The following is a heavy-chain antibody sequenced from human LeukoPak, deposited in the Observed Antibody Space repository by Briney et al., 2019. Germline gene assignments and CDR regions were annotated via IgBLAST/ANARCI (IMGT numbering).Heavy chain of an antibody. D-gene: IGHD2-15*01. CDR1: GFTFSSYG. J-gene: IGHJ4*02. CDR3: ARDLDARYCSGGSCSGFDY. V-gene: IGHV3-33*01. Sequence: GGSLRLSCAASGFTFSSYGMHWVRQAPGKGLEWVAVIWYDGSNKYYADFVKGRFTISRDNSKNTLYLQMNSLRAEDTAVYYCARDLDARYCSGGSCSGFDYWGQGTLVTVSS. CDR2: IWYDGSNK.